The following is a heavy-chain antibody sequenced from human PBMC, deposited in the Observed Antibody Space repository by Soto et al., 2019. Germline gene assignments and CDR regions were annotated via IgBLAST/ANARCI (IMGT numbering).Heavy chain of an antibody. CDR2: IKSKTDGGTT. Sequence: EVQLVESGGGLVKPGGSLRLSCAASGFTFSNAWMSWVRQAPGKGLEWVGRIKSKTDGGTTDYAAPVKGRFTISRDDSKNTLYLQMNSLKTEDTAVYYCTTDTWSVRTGTTPTRWYYMDVWGKGTTVTVSS. CDR1: GFTFSNAW. CDR3: TTDTWSVRTGTTPTRWYYMDV. D-gene: IGHD1-1*01. V-gene: IGHV3-15*01. J-gene: IGHJ6*03.